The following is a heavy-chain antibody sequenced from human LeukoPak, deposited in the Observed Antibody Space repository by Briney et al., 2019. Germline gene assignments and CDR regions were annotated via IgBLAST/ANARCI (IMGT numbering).Heavy chain of an antibody. CDR3: AGYKRIPLDC. CDR1: GGSISSYY. V-gene: IGHV4-59*01. D-gene: IGHD5-24*01. Sequence: SETLSLTCTVSGGSISSYYWSWIRQPPGKGLEWIGYIYYSGSTNYSPSLKSRVTVSVDTSKNQFSLRLSSVTAADTAVYYCAGYKRIPLDCWGQGTLVTVSS. CDR2: IYYSGST. J-gene: IGHJ4*02.